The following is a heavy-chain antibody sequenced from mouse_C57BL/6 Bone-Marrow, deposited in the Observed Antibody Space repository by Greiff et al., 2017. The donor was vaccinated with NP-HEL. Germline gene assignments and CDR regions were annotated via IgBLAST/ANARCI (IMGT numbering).Heavy chain of an antibody. V-gene: IGHV5-6*02. J-gene: IGHJ3*01. CDR2: ISSGGSYT. CDR1: GFTFSSYG. CDR3: ARRGREGFAY. Sequence: EVKLVESGGDLVKPGGSLKLSCAASGFTFSSYGMSWVRQTPDKRLEWVATISSGGSYTYYPDSVKGRFLISSDNAKNTLYLQMSSLKSEDTAMYYCARRGREGFAYWGQGTLVTVSA. D-gene: IGHD3-3*01.